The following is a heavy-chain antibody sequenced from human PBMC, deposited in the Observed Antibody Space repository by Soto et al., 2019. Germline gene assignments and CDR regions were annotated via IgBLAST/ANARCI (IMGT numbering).Heavy chain of an antibody. J-gene: IGHJ6*02. CDR1: GFTVSSNY. CDR3: ATAGDYYYYALDV. CDR2: IYSDGNT. Sequence: EVQLVESGGGXXQPGGSLXXXXXXSGFTVSSNYMSWVRQAPGKGLECVSFIYSDGNTYYADSVKGRFTVSRDNSKNTLFLQMNTLRAEDTAVYYCATAGDYYYYALDVWGLGTTVTVSS. V-gene: IGHV3-53*01. D-gene: IGHD6-13*01.